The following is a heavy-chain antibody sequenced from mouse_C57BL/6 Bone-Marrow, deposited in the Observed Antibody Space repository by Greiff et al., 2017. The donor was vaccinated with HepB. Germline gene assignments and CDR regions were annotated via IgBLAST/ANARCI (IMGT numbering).Heavy chain of an antibody. CDR2: ISDGGSYT. CDR1: GFTFSSYA. Sequence: DVKLVESGGGLVKPGGSLKLSCAASGFTFSSYAMSWVRQTPEKRLEWVATISDGGSYTYYPDNVKGRFTISRDNAKNNLYLQMSHLKSEDTAMYYCAREGGSVLDYWGQGTTLTVSS. CDR3: AREGGSVLDY. V-gene: IGHV5-4*01. J-gene: IGHJ2*01. D-gene: IGHD1-1*01.